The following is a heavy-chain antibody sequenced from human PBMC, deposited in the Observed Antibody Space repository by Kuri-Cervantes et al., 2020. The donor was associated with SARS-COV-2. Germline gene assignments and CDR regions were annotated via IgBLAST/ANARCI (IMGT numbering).Heavy chain of an antibody. Sequence: GESLKISCAASGFNFNFYGMTWVRQAPGKGLEWVSSISSSSSYIYYADSVKGRFTISRDNAKNSLYLQMNSLRAEDTAVYYCARGYDSSGYEIYYYYYGMDVWGQGTTVTVSS. D-gene: IGHD3-22*01. CDR1: GFNFNFYG. J-gene: IGHJ6*02. CDR2: ISSSSSYI. CDR3: ARGYDSSGYEIYYYYYGMDV. V-gene: IGHV3-21*01.